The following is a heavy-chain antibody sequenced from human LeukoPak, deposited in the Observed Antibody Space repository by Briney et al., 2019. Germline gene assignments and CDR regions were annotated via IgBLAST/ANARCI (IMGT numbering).Heavy chain of an antibody. Sequence: GASVKVSCKASGYTFTSYGISWVRQAPGQGLEWMGWMNPNSGNTGYAQKFQGRVTMTRNTSISTAYMELSSLRSEDTAVCYCARAANWKDSSGWYFYYYMDVWGKGTTVTVSS. CDR1: GYTFTSYG. J-gene: IGHJ6*03. D-gene: IGHD6-19*01. CDR3: ARAANWKDSSGWYFYYYMDV. V-gene: IGHV1-8*02. CDR2: MNPNSGNT.